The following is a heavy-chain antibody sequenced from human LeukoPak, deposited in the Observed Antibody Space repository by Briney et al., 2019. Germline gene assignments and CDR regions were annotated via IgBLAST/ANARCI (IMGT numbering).Heavy chain of an antibody. CDR2: IYHSGST. D-gene: IGHD3-22*01. J-gene: IGHJ4*02. Sequence: SETLSLTCAVYGGSFSGYYWSWIRQPPGKGLEWIGYIYHSGSTYYNPSLKSRVTISVDRSKNQFSLKLSSVTAADTAVYYCARVPYDSSGYHFDYWGQGTLVTVSS. V-gene: IGHV4-30-2*01. CDR3: ARVPYDSSGYHFDY. CDR1: GGSFSGYY.